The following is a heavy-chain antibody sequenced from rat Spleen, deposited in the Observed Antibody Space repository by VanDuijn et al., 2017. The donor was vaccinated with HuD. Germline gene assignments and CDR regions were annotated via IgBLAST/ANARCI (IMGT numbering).Heavy chain of an antibody. Sequence: EVQLVESGGGLVQPGRSLKLSCAASGFTFSDYYMAWVRQAPTKGLEWVASISYDGGGTYYRDSVKGRFTISRDNAKSSLYLQMDSLRSEDTATYYCARLSELRDFFDYWGQGVMVTVSS. D-gene: IGHD1-11*01. CDR3: ARLSELRDFFDY. CDR2: ISYDGGGT. V-gene: IGHV5-20*01. J-gene: IGHJ2*01. CDR1: GFTFSDYY.